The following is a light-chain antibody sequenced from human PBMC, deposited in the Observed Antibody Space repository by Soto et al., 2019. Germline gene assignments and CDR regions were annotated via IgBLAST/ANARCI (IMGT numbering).Light chain of an antibody. V-gene: IGKV3-11*01. CDR2: DAS. Sequence: EIVLTQSPATLSLSPGERATLTCRASQSVSSYLAWYQQKPGQAPRLLTYDASNRATGIPARFSGSGSGTDFTLTISSLEPGDFAVYYCQQHSSWLITFGQGTRLDIK. CDR1: QSVSSY. J-gene: IGKJ5*01. CDR3: QQHSSWLIT.